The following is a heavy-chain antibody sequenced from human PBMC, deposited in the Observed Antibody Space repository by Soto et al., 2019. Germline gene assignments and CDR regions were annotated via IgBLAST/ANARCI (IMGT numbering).Heavy chain of an antibody. V-gene: IGHV3-30-3*01. CDR2: ISYDGSNK. Sequence: GSLRLSCAASGFTFSSYAMHWVRQAPGKGLEWVAVISYDGSNKYYADSVKGRFTISRDNSKNTLYLQMNSLRAEDTAVYYCARDKMGRTSVCIESWGQGTLVTVSS. J-gene: IGHJ4*02. CDR1: GFTFSSYA. CDR3: ARDKMGRTSVCIES. D-gene: IGHD1-1*01.